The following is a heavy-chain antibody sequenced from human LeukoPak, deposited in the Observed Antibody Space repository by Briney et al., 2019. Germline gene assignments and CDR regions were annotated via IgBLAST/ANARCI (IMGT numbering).Heavy chain of an antibody. J-gene: IGHJ4*02. CDR3: AKDVYGDYGGLVY. V-gene: IGHV3-23*01. D-gene: IGHD4-17*01. CDR1: GFTSSTYA. CDR2: ISAGVGST. Sequence: GGSLRLSCAASGFTSSTYAMTCVRQAPGGGLEWVSTISAGVGSTNYADSVKGRFTISRDNSDNTVYLQMNSLRAEDTAVYYCAKDVYGDYGGLVYWGQGTLVTVFS.